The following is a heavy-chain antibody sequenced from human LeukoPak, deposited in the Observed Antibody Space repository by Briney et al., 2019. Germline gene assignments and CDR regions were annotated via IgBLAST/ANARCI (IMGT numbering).Heavy chain of an antibody. CDR1: GGSISSYY. D-gene: IGHD5-18*01. J-gene: IGHJ4*02. Sequence: SETLSLTCTVSGGSISSYYWSWIRQPPGKGLEWIGYIYYSGSTNYNPSLKSRVTISVDTSKNQFSLKLSSVTAADTAVYYCARGYSYGHGFDYWGQGTLVTVSS. CDR3: ARGYSYGHGFDY. CDR2: IYYSGST. V-gene: IGHV4-59*01.